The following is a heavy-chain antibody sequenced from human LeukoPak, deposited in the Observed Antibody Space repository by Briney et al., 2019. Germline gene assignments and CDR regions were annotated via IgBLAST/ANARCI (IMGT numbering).Heavy chain of an antibody. V-gene: IGHV1-18*01. J-gene: IGHJ4*02. CDR3: ARDRLYNWNYEGDFDY. CDR1: GYTFTSYG. Sequence: ASVKVSCKASGYTFTSYGISWVRQAPGQGLEWMGWISAYNGNTNYAQKLQGRVTMTTDTSTSTAYMELRSLRSDDTAVYYCARDRLYNWNYEGDFDYWGQGTLVTVSS. CDR2: ISAYNGNT. D-gene: IGHD1-7*01.